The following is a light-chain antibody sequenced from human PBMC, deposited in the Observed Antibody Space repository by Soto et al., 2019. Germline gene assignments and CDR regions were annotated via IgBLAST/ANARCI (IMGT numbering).Light chain of an antibody. CDR3: QQYGSSPTWT. Sequence: ESVLTQSPGTLSFSPGERATLSCRASQSVSSNYLAWYQQKPGQAPRLLIYGASTRASGIPDRFSGSGSGTDFTLTISRLEPEDSAVYYCQQYGSSPTWTFGQGTRWIS. CDR1: QSVSSNY. J-gene: IGKJ1*01. CDR2: GAS. V-gene: IGKV3-20*01.